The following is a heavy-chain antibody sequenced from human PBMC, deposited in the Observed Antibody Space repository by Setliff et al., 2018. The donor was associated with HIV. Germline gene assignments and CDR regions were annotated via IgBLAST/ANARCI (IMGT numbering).Heavy chain of an antibody. CDR3: VRGNVSAFDI. J-gene: IGHJ3*02. CDR1: GDSVSSSNRVA. V-gene: IGHV6-1*01. Sequence: LSQTLSLTCAISGDSVSSSNRVAWNWIRQSPSRGLEWLGRTYYSSKWYIDYAMSVKGRIIINPDTSKNRFSLQLNSVTPEDTAVYYCVRGNVSAFDIWGQGTMVTVSS. D-gene: IGHD2-15*01. CDR2: TYYSSKWYI.